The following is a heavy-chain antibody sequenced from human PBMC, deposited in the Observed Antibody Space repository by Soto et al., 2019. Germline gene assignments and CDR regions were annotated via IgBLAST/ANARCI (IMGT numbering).Heavy chain of an antibody. V-gene: IGHV5-51*01. CDR1: GYSFTSYW. J-gene: IGHJ3*02. CDR3: ATPGGYCSGGSCYSDAFDI. D-gene: IGHD2-15*01. CDR2: IYPGDSDT. Sequence: PGESLKISCKGSGYSFTSYWIGWVRQMPGKGLEWMGIIYPGDSDTRYSPSFQGQVTISADKSISTAYLQWSSLKASDTAMYYCATPGGYCSGGSCYSDAFDIWGQGTTVTVSS.